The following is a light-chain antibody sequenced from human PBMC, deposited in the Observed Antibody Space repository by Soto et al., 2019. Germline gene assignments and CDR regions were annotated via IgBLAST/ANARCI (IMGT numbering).Light chain of an antibody. J-gene: IGLJ3*02. CDR1: SSDVGGYNY. V-gene: IGLV2-8*01. CDR2: EVT. CDR3: SSYAASNNFYFV. Sequence: QSVLTQPPSASGSPGQSVTITYTGTSSDVGGYNYVSWYQQYPGRAPKLMIYEVTKRPSGVPDRFSGSKSGTTASLTVSGLQAEDEADYYCSSYAASNNFYFVFGGGTQLTVL.